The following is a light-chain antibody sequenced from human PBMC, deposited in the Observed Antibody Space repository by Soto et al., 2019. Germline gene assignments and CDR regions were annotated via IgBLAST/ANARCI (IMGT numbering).Light chain of an antibody. J-gene: IGKJ4*01. V-gene: IGKV3-20*01. CDR3: QHYGGPPLLT. Sequence: EVVLTQSPGTLSLSPGDRATLSCMASQTVSRTSLAWYQQRPGQAPRLLIYGASNRATGIPDRFSGSGSGTDFTLTISRLEPEDFAVYYCQHYGGPPLLTFGEGTKVDIK. CDR1: QTVSRTS. CDR2: GAS.